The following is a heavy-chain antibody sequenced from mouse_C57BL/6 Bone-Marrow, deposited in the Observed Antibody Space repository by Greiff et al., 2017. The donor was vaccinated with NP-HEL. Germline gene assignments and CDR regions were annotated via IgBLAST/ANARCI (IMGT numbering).Heavy chain of an antibody. CDR3: ALIYYGYDDFDY. J-gene: IGHJ2*01. V-gene: IGHV1-52*01. D-gene: IGHD2-2*01. CDR1: GYTFTSYW. Sequence: QVQLKQPGAELVRPGSSVKLSCKASGYTFTSYWMHWVKQRPIQGLEWIGNIDPSDSETHYNQKFKDKATLTVDKSSSTAYMQLSSLTSEDSAVYYCALIYYGYDDFDYWGQGTTLTVSS. CDR2: IDPSDSET.